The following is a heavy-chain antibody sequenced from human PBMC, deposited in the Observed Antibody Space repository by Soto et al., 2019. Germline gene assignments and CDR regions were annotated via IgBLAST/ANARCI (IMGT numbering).Heavy chain of an antibody. V-gene: IGHV1-18*01. D-gene: IGHD2-8*01. CDR1: GYTFTSND. J-gene: IGHJ5*02. CDR2: ISAYNGNT. Sequence: VKDYCKASGYTFTSNDISRVRQAPGQGLEWMGWISAYNGNTNYAQKFQGRVTITRDTYASTAYMDLSSLRSEDTAVYYCARDAVVLDPWGQGTLVTVSS. CDR3: ARDAVVLDP.